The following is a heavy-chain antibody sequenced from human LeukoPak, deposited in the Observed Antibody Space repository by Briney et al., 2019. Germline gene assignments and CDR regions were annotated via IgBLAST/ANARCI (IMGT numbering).Heavy chain of an antibody. D-gene: IGHD1-1*01. CDR1: GGSISSYY. Sequence: SETLSLTCTVSGGSISSYYWSWIRQPPGKGLELIGYIYYSGTTNYNPSLKSRVTISVDTSKNQFSLKLSSVTAADTAVYYCARVSWFPGTSYYYMDVWGKGTTVTVSS. CDR2: IYYSGTT. J-gene: IGHJ6*03. V-gene: IGHV4-59*01. CDR3: ARVSWFPGTSYYYMDV.